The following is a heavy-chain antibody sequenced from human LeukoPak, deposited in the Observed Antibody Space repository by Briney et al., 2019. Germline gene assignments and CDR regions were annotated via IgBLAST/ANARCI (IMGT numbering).Heavy chain of an antibody. Sequence: PGRSLRLSCAASGFTFSSYGMHWVRQAPGKGLEWVAVISYDGSNKYYADSVKGRFTISRDNSKNTLYLQMNSLRAEDTAVYYCAKRRSPGSGWYFENYFDYWGQGTLVTVSS. CDR2: ISYDGSNK. CDR1: GFTFSSYG. CDR3: AKRRSPGSGWYFENYFDY. D-gene: IGHD6-19*01. V-gene: IGHV3-30*18. J-gene: IGHJ4*02.